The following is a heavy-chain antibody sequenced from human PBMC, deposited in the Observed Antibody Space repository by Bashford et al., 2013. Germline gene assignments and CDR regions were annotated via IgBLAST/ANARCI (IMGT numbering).Heavy chain of an antibody. CDR3: ARHREVGSFAHNWFRPR. Sequence: GESLKISCKGSGYSFTSYWIGWVRQMPGKGLEWMGIIYPGDSDTRYSPSFQGQVTISADKSISTAYLQWSSLKASDTAMYYCARHREVGSFAHNWFRPRGATGTLVTVSS. V-gene: IGHV5-51*01. CDR1: GYSFTSYW. D-gene: IGHD1-26*01. J-gene: IGHJ5*02. CDR2: IYPGDSDT.